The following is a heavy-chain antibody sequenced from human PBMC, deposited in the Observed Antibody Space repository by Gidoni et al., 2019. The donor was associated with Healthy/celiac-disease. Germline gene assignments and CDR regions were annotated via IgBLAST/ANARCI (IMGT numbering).Heavy chain of an antibody. J-gene: IGHJ3*02. Sequence: QVQLQESGPGLVKPSQTLSLTCTVPGGSISSGSYYWSWIRQPAGKGLEWIGRIYTSGSTNYNPSFKSRVTISVDTSKNQFSLKLSSVTAADTAVYYCARRAAAVHDAFDIWGQGTMVTVSS. V-gene: IGHV4-61*02. CDR2: IYTSGST. CDR1: GGSISSGSYY. CDR3: ARRAAAVHDAFDI. D-gene: IGHD6-13*01.